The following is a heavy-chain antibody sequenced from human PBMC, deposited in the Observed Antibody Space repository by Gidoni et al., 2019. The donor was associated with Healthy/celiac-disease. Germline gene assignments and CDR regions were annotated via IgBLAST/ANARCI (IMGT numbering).Heavy chain of an antibody. D-gene: IGHD6-19*01. CDR2: IYYSGST. J-gene: IGHJ4*02. CDR1: GGSVSSSSYY. Sequence: ESGPGLVKPSETLSLTCTVSGGSVSSSSYYWGWIRQPPGKGLEWIGGIYYSGSTYYNPSLKSRVTITVDTSKNQFSLKLSSVTAADTAVYSCVRIAVACTVNYLGQGTLVTVSS. CDR3: VRIAVACTVNY. V-gene: IGHV4-39*01.